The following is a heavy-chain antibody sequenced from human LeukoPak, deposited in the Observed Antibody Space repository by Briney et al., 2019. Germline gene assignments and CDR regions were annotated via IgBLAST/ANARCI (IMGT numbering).Heavy chain of an antibody. V-gene: IGHV4-61*02. D-gene: IGHD6-19*01. Sequence: SETLSLTCTVSGGSIRTDGSYWAWIRQPAGKGLEWIGRIYTTGSTNYNPSLNSRVTMSVDTSKNQFSLKLSSVTAADTAVYCARQIAVAGKAGFDYWGQGTLVTVSS. CDR2: IYTTGST. CDR3: ARQIAVAGKAGFDY. J-gene: IGHJ4*02. CDR1: GGSIRTDGSY.